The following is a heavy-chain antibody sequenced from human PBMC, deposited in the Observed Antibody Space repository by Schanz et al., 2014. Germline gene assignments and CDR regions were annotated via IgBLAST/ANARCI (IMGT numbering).Heavy chain of an antibody. J-gene: IGHJ3*02. Sequence: EVQLVESGGGLVPPGGSLRLSCAASGFTFSSHWMHWVRQDPGKGLVWVARINSVGSNTDYADSVTGRFTISRDNAKNTLYLQMNTLRAEDTAVYYCARKMKLGVYGGKGHDSLDIWGQGTMVTVSS. CDR3: ARKMKLGVYGGKGHDSLDI. D-gene: IGHD4-17*01. V-gene: IGHV3-74*02. CDR2: INSVGSNT. CDR1: GFTFSSHW.